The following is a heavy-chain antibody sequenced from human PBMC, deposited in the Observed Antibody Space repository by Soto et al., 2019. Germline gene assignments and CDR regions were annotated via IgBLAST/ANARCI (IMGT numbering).Heavy chain of an antibody. J-gene: IGHJ5*02. Sequence: QLQLQESGPGLVKPSETLSLTCTVSAGSFSSSNYFLGWIRQPPGKGLEWIGSMSYSGSTSYNPPHNNGVTRSIATTQKRFALKVSSVIAADTAMYYCARNRERKMRSVNWFDPWGQGTLVTVSS. CDR3: ARNRERKMRSVNWFDP. CDR2: MSYSGST. CDR1: AGSFSSSNYF. D-gene: IGHD3-10*01. V-gene: IGHV4-39*01.